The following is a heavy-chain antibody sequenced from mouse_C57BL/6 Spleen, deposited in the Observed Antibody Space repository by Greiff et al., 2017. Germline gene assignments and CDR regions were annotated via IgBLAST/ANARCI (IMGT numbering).Heavy chain of an antibody. Sequence: QVQLQQPGADLVKPGASVKLSCKASGYTFTSYWMHLVKQRPGQGLEWIGMIHPNRGSTNYNEKFKSKTTLTVDKSSSTAYMQLSSLTSEDSAVYYWARDYSNYWYFDVWATETTVTVSS. V-gene: IGHV1-64*01. CDR1: GYTFTSYW. CDR3: ARDYSNYWYFDV. CDR2: IHPNRGST. D-gene: IGHD2-5*01. J-gene: IGHJ1*03.